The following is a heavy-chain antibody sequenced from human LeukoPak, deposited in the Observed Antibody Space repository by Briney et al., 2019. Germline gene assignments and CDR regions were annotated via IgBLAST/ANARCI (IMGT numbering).Heavy chain of an antibody. Sequence: GGSLGLSCAASGFTFSSYAMSWVRQAPGKGLEWVSAISGSGGSTYYADSVKGRFTISRDNSKNTLYLQMNSLRAEDTAVYYCAKEGFGELSYYYYYGMDVWGQGTTVTVSS. CDR3: AKEGFGELSYYYYYGMDV. CDR2: ISGSGGST. D-gene: IGHD3-10*01. CDR1: GFTFSSYA. V-gene: IGHV3-23*01. J-gene: IGHJ6*02.